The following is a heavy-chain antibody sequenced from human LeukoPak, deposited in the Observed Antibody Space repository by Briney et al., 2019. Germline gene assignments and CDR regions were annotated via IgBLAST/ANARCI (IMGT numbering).Heavy chain of an antibody. D-gene: IGHD3-3*01. CDR3: ARGLFDFWSGRRPYFDY. CDR1: GGSFSGYY. J-gene: IGHJ4*02. Sequence: SETLSLTCAVYGGSFSGYYWSWIRQPPGKGLEWIGEINHSGSTNYNPSLKSRVTISVDTPKNQFSLKLSSVTAADTAVYYCARGLFDFWSGRRPYFDYWGQGTLVTVSS. V-gene: IGHV4-34*01. CDR2: INHSGST.